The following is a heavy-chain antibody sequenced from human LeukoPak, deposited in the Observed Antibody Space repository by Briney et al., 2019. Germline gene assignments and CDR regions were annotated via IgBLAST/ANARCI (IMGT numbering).Heavy chain of an antibody. Sequence: PGGSLRLSCAASGFTFSNYAMNWVRQAPGKGLEWVSVIYSGGSTYYADSVKGRFTISRDNSKNTLYLQMNSLRAEDTAVYYCASYCSSTSCRADAFDIWGQGTMVTVSS. D-gene: IGHD2-2*01. CDR2: IYSGGST. CDR3: ASYCSSTSCRADAFDI. J-gene: IGHJ3*02. V-gene: IGHV3-53*01. CDR1: GFTFSNYA.